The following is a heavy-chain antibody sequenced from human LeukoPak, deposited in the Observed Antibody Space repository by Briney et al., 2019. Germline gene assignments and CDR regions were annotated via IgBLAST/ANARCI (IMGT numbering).Heavy chain of an antibody. V-gene: IGHV4-59*12. CDR1: GGSITSYY. J-gene: IGHJ3*02. CDR3: ARDSTVNGAFDI. D-gene: IGHD4-17*01. Sequence: PSETLSLTCTVSGGSITSYYWNWIRQPPGKGLEWIGYINYGGSTDYNPSLKSRVTISADTSKNQMSLKLSSVTAADTAVYYCARDSTVNGAFDIWGQGTMVTVSS. CDR2: INYGGST.